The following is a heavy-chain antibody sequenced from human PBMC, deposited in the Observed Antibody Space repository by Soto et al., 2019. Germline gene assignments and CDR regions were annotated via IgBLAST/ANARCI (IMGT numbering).Heavy chain of an antibody. V-gene: IGHV1-18*01. J-gene: IGHJ4*02. CDR2: ISAYNGNT. CDR1: GYTFTSYG. D-gene: IGHD5-18*01. CDR3: ARDQNTAMAPRLFDY. Sequence: GASVKVSFKASGYTFTSYGISWLRQAPGQGLEWMGWISAYNGNTNYAQKLQGRVTMTTDTSTSTAYMELRSLRPDDTAVYYCARDQNTAMAPRLFDYWGQGTLVTVSS.